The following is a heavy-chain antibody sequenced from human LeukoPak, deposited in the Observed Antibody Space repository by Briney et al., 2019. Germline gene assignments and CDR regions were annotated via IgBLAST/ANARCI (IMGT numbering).Heavy chain of an antibody. V-gene: IGHV4-59*01. CDR1: GGSISSYY. D-gene: IGHD2-15*01. J-gene: IGHJ4*02. Sequence: PSETLSLTCTVSGGSISSYYWSWLRQPPGKGLEWIGYIYYSGSTNYNPSPKSRVTISVDTSKNQFSLKLSSVTAADTAVYYCAREARSGHPDYWGQGTLVTVSS. CDR2: IYYSGST. CDR3: AREARSGHPDY.